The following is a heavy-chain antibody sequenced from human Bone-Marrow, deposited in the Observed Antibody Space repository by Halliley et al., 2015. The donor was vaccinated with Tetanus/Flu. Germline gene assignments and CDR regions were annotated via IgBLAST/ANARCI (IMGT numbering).Heavy chain of an antibody. V-gene: IGHV3-33*08. D-gene: IGHD6-19*01. CDR2: IWYDGSNE. CDR3: ARDGGRGWCFDY. CDR1: GFTFSGYW. J-gene: IGHJ4*02. Sequence: SLRLSCTASGFTFSGYWMSWVRQAPGKGLEWVAVIWYDGSNEYYGDSVKGRLTISRDTSKNTSYLQMNSLRADDAAVYYCARDGGRGWCFDYRGPGTLVPVSS.